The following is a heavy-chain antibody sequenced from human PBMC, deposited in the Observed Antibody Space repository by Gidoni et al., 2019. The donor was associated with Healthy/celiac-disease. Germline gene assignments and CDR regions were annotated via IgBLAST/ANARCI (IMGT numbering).Heavy chain of an antibody. D-gene: IGHD6-13*01. CDR1: GYTFTSYD. Sequence: QVQLVQSGAEVKKPGASVKVSCKASGYTFTSYDINWVRQATGQGLEWMGWMNPNSGNTGYAQKFQGRVTMTRNTSISTAYMELSSLRSEDTAVYYCARGSRSSWHRRGWFDPWGQGTLVTVSS. CDR2: MNPNSGNT. V-gene: IGHV1-8*01. J-gene: IGHJ5*02. CDR3: ARGSRSSWHRRGWFDP.